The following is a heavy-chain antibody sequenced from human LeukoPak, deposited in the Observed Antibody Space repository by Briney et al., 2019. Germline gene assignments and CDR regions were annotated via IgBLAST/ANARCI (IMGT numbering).Heavy chain of an antibody. Sequence: ASVKVSCKASGYTFSGYYMHWVRQAPGQGLEWMGRINPNSGGTNYAQKFQDRVTMTRDTSISTAYMEVSRLRSDDTAVYYCAREYCSSTSCYYYDMDVWGQGITVTVSS. CDR1: GYTFSGYY. CDR2: INPNSGGT. D-gene: IGHD2-2*01. J-gene: IGHJ6*02. V-gene: IGHV1-2*06. CDR3: AREYCSSTSCYYYDMDV.